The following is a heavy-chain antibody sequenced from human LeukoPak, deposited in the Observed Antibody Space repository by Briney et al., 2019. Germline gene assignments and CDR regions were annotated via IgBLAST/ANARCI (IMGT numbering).Heavy chain of an antibody. CDR2: IYWDNDK. J-gene: IGHJ4*02. Sequence: SGPTLVKPTQTLTLTCTFSGFSLSTSGVGVGWIRQPPGKALEWLALIYWDNDKRYSPSLKSRVTITKDTSKNQVVLRMTNMDPVDTATYYYAHLSKYCTSGVCYYFDYWGQGTLVTVSS. D-gene: IGHD2-8*01. CDR3: AHLSKYCTSGVCYYFDY. V-gene: IGHV2-5*02. CDR1: GFSLSTSGVG.